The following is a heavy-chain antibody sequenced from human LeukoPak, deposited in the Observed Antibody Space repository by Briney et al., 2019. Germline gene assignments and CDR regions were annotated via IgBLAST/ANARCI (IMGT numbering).Heavy chain of an antibody. CDR1: GFTFSSYG. V-gene: IGHV3-33*01. CDR3: ARDDALGDNALDI. Sequence: PGGSLRLSCAASGFTFSSYGMHWVRQAPGKGLEWVAVILNDGSQEKYVDSVKGRFTISRDNSKNTLFLQMNSLRAEDTAVYYCARDDALGDNALDIWGQGTMVTVSS. D-gene: IGHD3-16*01. CDR2: ILNDGSQE. J-gene: IGHJ3*02.